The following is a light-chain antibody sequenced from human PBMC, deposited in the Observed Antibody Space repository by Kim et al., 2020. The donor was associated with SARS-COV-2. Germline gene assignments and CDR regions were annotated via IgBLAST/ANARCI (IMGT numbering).Light chain of an antibody. V-gene: IGLV3-19*01. Sequence: ALGQTVRITCQGDSLRSYYASWYQQKPGQAPVLVIYGKNNRPSGIPDRFSGSSSGNTASLTITGAQAEDEADYYCNSRDSSGNREVFGGGTQLTVL. CDR3: NSRDSSGNREV. CDR2: GKN. J-gene: IGLJ2*01. CDR1: SLRSYY.